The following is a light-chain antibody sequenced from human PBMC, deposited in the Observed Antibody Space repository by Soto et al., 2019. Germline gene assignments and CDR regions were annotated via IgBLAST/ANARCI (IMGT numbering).Light chain of an antibody. Sequence: QSVLTQPPSVSGAPGQRVTISCTGSSSNIGAGYDVHWYQQLPGTAPKLLIYGNSNRPSGVPDRFSGSKSGTSASLAITGLQAGDEADYYCQSYNRSLGGFVVFGGGTQLTVL. CDR3: QSYNRSLGGFVV. J-gene: IGLJ2*01. CDR2: GNS. V-gene: IGLV1-40*01. CDR1: SSNIGAGYD.